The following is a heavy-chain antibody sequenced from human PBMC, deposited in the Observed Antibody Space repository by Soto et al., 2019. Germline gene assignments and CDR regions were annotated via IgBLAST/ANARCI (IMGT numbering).Heavy chain of an antibody. Sequence: GGSLRLSCAASGFTFRSFTVNWVRQAPGKGLEWVSTISSNSAYIYYTDALRGRFTISRDNAKNSLHLQMNSLRAEDTAVYYCTRDASRDSSARGWFDPWGPGTLVTVSS. V-gene: IGHV3-21*01. J-gene: IGHJ5*02. CDR1: GFTFRSFT. CDR2: ISSNSAYI. D-gene: IGHD6-13*01. CDR3: TRDASRDSSARGWFDP.